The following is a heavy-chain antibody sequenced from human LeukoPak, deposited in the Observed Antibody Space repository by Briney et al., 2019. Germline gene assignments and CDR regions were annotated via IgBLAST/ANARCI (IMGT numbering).Heavy chain of an antibody. Sequence: PRGSLRLSCAASGFTFSSSAMSWVRQAPGKGLEWVSSISGSGSGGSTYYAGSVKGRFTISRDNSKNTLYLQMNSLRAEDTAVYYCAKSGYNRFDYWGQGTLVTVSS. CDR1: GFTFSSSA. CDR3: AKSGYNRFDY. V-gene: IGHV3-23*01. D-gene: IGHD5-24*01. CDR2: ISGSGSGGST. J-gene: IGHJ4*02.